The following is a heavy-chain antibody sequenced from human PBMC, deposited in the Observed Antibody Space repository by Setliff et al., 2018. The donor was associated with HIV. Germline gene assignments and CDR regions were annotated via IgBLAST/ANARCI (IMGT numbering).Heavy chain of an antibody. CDR3: ARGGLVVATIWDAFDL. CDR2: VNYSGST. J-gene: IGHJ3*01. Sequence: PSETLSLTCAVFGTSFSGYYFSWIRQPPGKGLEWIGEVNYSGSTNYNPSLKSRVSISVDTSKTQFSPKLSSVTAADTAVYYCARGGLVVATIWDAFDLWGQGTMVTVSS. V-gene: IGHV4-34*01. D-gene: IGHD5-12*01. CDR1: GTSFSGYY.